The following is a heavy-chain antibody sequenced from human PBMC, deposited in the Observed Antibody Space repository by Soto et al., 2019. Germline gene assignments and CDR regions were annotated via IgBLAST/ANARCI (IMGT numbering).Heavy chain of an antibody. CDR2: IIPILGIA. V-gene: IGHV1-69*02. CDR1: GGTFSSYT. Sequence: QVQLVQSGAEVKKPGSSVKVSCKASGGTFSSYTISWVRQAPGQGLEWMGRIIPILGIANYAQKFQGRVTITAXXSXSXXYMELSSLRSEDTAVYYCATNARQIYGGQRGIFDYWGQGTLVTVSS. J-gene: IGHJ4*02. D-gene: IGHD4-17*01. CDR3: ATNARQIYGGQRGIFDY.